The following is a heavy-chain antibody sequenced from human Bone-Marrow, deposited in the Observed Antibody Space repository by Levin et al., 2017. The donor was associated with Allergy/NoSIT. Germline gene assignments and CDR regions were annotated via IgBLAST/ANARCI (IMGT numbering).Heavy chain of an antibody. CDR3: ARWDRSITIFGVARGKFDY. V-gene: IGHV3-21*01. CDR1: GFTFSSYS. CDR2: ISSSSSYI. Sequence: GGSLRLSCAASGFTFSSYSMNWVRQAPGKGLEWVSSISSSSSYIYYADSVKGRFTISRDNAKNSLYLQMNSLRAEDTAVYYCARWDRSITIFGVARGKFDYWGQGTLVTVSS. J-gene: IGHJ4*02. D-gene: IGHD3-3*01.